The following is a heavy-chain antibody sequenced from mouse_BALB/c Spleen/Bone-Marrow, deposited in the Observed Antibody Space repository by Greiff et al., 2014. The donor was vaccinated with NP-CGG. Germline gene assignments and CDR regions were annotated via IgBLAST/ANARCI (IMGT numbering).Heavy chain of an antibody. Sequence: DLVKPGASVKLSCKASSYTFTSYWINWIKQRPGQGLEWIGRIAPGSGNTYYNEMFKGKATLTVDTSSSTAYIQLSGLSSEDSPVYFCARSPMITESYAMDYWGQGTSVTVSS. V-gene: IGHV1S41*01. CDR2: IAPGSGNT. J-gene: IGHJ4*01. CDR1: SYTFTSYW. D-gene: IGHD2-4*01. CDR3: ARSPMITESYAMDY.